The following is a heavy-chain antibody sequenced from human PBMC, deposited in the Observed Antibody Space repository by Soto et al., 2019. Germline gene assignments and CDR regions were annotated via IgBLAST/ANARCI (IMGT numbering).Heavy chain of an antibody. CDR2: ISAYNGNT. D-gene: IGHD4-17*01. CDR1: GYTFTSYG. V-gene: IGHV1-18*01. J-gene: IGHJ4*02. CDR3: ASASAYGDYVNFDY. Sequence: GXSVKVSCKASGYTFTSYGISWVRQAPGQGLEWMGWISAYNGNTNYAQKLQGRVTMTTDTSTSTAYMELRSLRSDDTAVYYCASASAYGDYVNFDYWGQGTLVTVSS.